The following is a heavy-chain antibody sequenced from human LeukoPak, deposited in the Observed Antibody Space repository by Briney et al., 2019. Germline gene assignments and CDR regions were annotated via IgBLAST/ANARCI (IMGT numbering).Heavy chain of an antibody. Sequence: GGSLRLSCAASGFTFSSYAMSWVRQAPGKGLEWVSAISGSGGSTYYADSVKGRFTISRDNFKNTLYLQMNSLRAEDTAVYYCAKVAQLWATTGLYYFDYWGQGTLVTVSS. V-gene: IGHV3-23*01. CDR1: GFTFSSYA. CDR2: ISGSGGST. D-gene: IGHD5-18*01. CDR3: AKVAQLWATTGLYYFDY. J-gene: IGHJ4*02.